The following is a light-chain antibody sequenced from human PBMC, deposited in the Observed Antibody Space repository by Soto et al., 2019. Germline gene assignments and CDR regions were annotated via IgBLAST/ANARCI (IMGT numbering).Light chain of an antibody. CDR3: QQYNNWPSWT. Sequence: EIVMTQSPATLSVSPGERATLSCRASQSVSSNLAWYQQKPGQAPRLLIYGASTRATGIPAGFSGSGSGTEFTLTISSLQSEDFEVYYCQQYNNWPSWTFGQGTKVDIK. J-gene: IGKJ1*01. CDR1: QSVSSN. V-gene: IGKV3-15*01. CDR2: GAS.